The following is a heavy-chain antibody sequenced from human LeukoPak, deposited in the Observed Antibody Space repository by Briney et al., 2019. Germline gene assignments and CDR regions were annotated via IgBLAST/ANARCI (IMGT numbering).Heavy chain of an antibody. J-gene: IGHJ4*02. Sequence: PGRSLRLSCAASGFTFSSYGMHWVRQAPGKGLEWVAVIWYDGSNKYYADSVKGRFTISRDNSKNTLYLQMNSLRAEDTAVYYCARHYHGAFLDYWGQGTLVTVSS. D-gene: IGHD3-10*01. CDR3: ARHYHGAFLDY. CDR1: GFTFSSYG. V-gene: IGHV3-33*01. CDR2: IWYDGSNK.